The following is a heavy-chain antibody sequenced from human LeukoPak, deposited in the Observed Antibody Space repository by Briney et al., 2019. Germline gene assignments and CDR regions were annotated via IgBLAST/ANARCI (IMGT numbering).Heavy chain of an antibody. V-gene: IGHV3-23*01. D-gene: IGHD2-8*02. J-gene: IGHJ4*02. CDR2: ISGSGGST. CDR3: ARSDGYCAGGSCSPDY. Sequence: PGGSLRLSCAASGFTFSNYVMNWVRQAPGKGLEWVSGISGSGGSTYYADSVKGRFTISRDNSKNTVYLQMSSLSAEDTALYYCARSDGYCAGGSCSPDYWGQGTLVTVSS. CDR1: GFTFSNYV.